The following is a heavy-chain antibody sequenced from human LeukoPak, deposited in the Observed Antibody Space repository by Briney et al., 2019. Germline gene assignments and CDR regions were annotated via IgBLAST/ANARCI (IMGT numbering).Heavy chain of an antibody. V-gene: IGHV4-59*12. CDR3: ARVPSASLAAFDI. D-gene: IGHD3-16*01. J-gene: IGHJ3*02. Sequence: PSETLSLTCTVSGGSISSYYWSWIRQPPGKGLGWVVHIYYSGSTNYKSSLKSRVTISVDTSKNQFSLKLSSVTAAVTAMYYCARVPSASLAAFDIWGQGTMVTVSS. CDR1: GGSISSYY. CDR2: IYYSGST.